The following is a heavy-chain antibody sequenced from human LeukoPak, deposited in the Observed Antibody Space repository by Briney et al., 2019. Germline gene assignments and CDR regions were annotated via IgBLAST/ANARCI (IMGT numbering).Heavy chain of an antibody. D-gene: IGHD5-12*01. CDR3: ARVDRASDIVAHLDY. Sequence: SGTLSLTCTVSGGSISSGGYYWSWIRQPPGKDLEWIGYIYHSGSTYYNPSLKSQVTISVDRSKNQFSLKLSSVTAADTAVYYCARVDRASDIVAHLDYWGQGTLVTVSS. J-gene: IGHJ4*02. CDR2: IYHSGST. CDR1: GGSISSGGYY. V-gene: IGHV4-30-2*01.